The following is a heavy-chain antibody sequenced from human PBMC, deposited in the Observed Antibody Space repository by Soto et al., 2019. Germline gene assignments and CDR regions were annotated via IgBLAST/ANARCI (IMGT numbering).Heavy chain of an antibody. CDR2: IYHSGST. CDR3: ARQSSSNYYCGLDV. J-gene: IGHJ6*02. D-gene: IGHD6-6*01. V-gene: IGHV4-30-2*01. CDR1: GGSISSGGSS. Sequence: LSLTCAVSGGSISSGGSSWSWIRQPPGKGLEWIGYIYHSGSTYYNPSLKSRVTISVDRPKNQFSLKLSSVTAEDTAVYYCARQSSSNYYCGLDVWGQGTTVTVSS.